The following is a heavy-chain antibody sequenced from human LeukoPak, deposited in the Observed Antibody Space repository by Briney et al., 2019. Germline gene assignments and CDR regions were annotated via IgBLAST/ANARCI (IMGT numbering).Heavy chain of an antibody. CDR1: GFTFSNYA. D-gene: IGHD6-13*01. Sequence: GGSLRLSCAASGFTFSNYAMTWVRQAPGKGLEWVSAIGGSGGSTYYADSVQGRFAISRDNSKNTLYLQMNNLRADDTAVYYCAKTGFEGGSSWPHFDYWGQGTLVTVSS. J-gene: IGHJ4*02. CDR3: AKTGFEGGSSWPHFDY. V-gene: IGHV3-23*01. CDR2: IGGSGGST.